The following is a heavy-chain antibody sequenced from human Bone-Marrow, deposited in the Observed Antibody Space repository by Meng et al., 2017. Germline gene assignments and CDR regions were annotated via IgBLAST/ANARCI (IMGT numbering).Heavy chain of an antibody. CDR1: SGSINSYF. CDR3: ARAIATRPDVFDY. D-gene: IGHD6-6*01. CDR2: ISYSGST. V-gene: IGHV4-59*01. J-gene: IGHJ4*02. Sequence: VHLRQSGPGLVKPSETLSLTCTVSSGSINSYFWSWIRQPPGKGPEWIGYISYSGSTNYNPSLKSRVTISVDTSKNQFSLKLSSVTAADTAVYYCARAIATRPDVFDYWGQGTLVTVSS.